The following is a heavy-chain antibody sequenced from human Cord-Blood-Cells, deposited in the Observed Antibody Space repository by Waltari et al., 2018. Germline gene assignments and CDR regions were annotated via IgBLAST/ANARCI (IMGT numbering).Heavy chain of an antibody. CDR3: AKEDCSSTSCYYYYGMDV. CDR1: GFTFSSYA. D-gene: IGHD2-2*01. Sequence: EVQLLESGGGLVQPGGSLRLSCAASGFTFSSYAMSWVRQAPGKGLEWVSAISGSGGSTYYADSVKGRFTNSRDNSKNTLYLQMNSLRAEDTAVYYCAKEDCSSTSCYYYYGMDVWGQGTTVTVSS. CDR2: ISGSGGST. V-gene: IGHV3-23*01. J-gene: IGHJ6*02.